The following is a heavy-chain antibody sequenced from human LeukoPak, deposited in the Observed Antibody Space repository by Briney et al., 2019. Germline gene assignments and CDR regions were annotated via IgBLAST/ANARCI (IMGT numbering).Heavy chain of an antibody. V-gene: IGHV3-48*03. D-gene: IGHD3-22*01. CDR3: AKDPPGNYYDSSGPVT. Sequence: PGGSLRLSCAASGFIFSSYEMNWVRQAPGKGLEWVSYIGSSGSTVYYADSVKGRFTISRDNAKNSLFLQMNSLRAEDTAVYYCAKDPPGNYYDSSGPVTWGQGTLVTVSS. CDR1: GFIFSSYE. J-gene: IGHJ5*02. CDR2: IGSSGSTV.